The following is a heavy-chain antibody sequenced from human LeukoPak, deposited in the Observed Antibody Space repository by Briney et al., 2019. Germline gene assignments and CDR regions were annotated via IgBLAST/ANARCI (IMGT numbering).Heavy chain of an antibody. V-gene: IGHV3-30*18. Sequence: GGSLRLSCAASGFTFSSYGIHGVRQAPGKGLEWVAVISNDGSDKSYADSVKGRFTISRDNSKNTLYLQMNSLRAEDTAVYFCAKGTVIVGYYFDSWGQGTLVTVSS. CDR1: GFTFSSYG. D-gene: IGHD3-22*01. CDR2: ISNDGSDK. J-gene: IGHJ4*02. CDR3: AKGTVIVGYYFDS.